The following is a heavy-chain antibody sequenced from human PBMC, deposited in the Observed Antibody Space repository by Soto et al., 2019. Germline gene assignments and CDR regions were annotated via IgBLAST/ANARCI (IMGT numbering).Heavy chain of an antibody. CDR3: ASLQVPGNVVH. CDR1: GGSITSRNYY. J-gene: IGHJ4*02. D-gene: IGHD2-8*01. Sequence: SETLSLTCTVSGGSITSRNYYWAWVRQPPGKGLEWIGNIYYSGETYYHSSFRSRLTVSVDTTKNQFSLKLRSLTAADTAMYYCASLQVPGNVVHWGPGTLVTVYS. CDR2: IYYSGET. V-gene: IGHV4-39*01.